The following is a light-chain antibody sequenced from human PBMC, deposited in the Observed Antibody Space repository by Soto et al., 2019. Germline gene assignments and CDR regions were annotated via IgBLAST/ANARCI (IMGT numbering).Light chain of an antibody. CDR2: LNSDGSH. V-gene: IGLV4-69*01. CDR3: QTWGTAIHDVV. CDR1: SGHNNYA. J-gene: IGLJ2*01. Sequence: QLVLTQSPSASASLGASVKLTCTLSSGHNNYAIAWHQQQPDKGPRYLMNLNSDGSHSKGDGIPDRFSGSSSGAERHLTISSLQSEDEADYYCQTWGTAIHDVVFGGATKLTVL.